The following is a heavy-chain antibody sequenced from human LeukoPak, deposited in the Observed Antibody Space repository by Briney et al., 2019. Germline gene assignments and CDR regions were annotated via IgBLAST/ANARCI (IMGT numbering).Heavy chain of an antibody. CDR2: IYYSGST. D-gene: IGHD3-3*01. Sequence: SEALSLTCTVSGGSISSSSYYWGWIRQPPGKGLEWIGSIYYSGSTNYNPSLKSRVTISVDTSKNQFSPKLSSVTAADTAVYYCARHKVDFWSGYLDYWGQGTLVTVSS. CDR1: GGSISSSSYY. CDR3: ARHKVDFWSGYLDY. V-gene: IGHV4-39*01. J-gene: IGHJ4*02.